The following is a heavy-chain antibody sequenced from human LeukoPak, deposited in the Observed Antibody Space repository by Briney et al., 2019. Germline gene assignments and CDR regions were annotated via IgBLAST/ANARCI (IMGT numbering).Heavy chain of an antibody. J-gene: IGHJ3*02. Sequence: SETLSLTCAVSGDSISSSNWWSWVGQPPGKGLEWIGEIYHSGSINYNPSLKSRVTISVDKSKNQFSLNLSSVTAADTAMYYCASSGHTPPGAFDIWGQGTMVTVSS. CDR1: GDSISSSNW. D-gene: IGHD2-15*01. CDR3: ASSGHTPPGAFDI. V-gene: IGHV4-4*02. CDR2: IYHSGSI.